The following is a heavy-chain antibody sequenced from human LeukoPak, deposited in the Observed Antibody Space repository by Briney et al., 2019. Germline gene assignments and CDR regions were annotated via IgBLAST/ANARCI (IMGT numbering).Heavy chain of an antibody. CDR1: GGTFSSYA. J-gene: IGHJ5*02. CDR2: IIPIFGTA. Sequence: GASVKVSCKASGGTFSSYAISWVRQAPGQGLEWMGGIIPIFGTANYAQKFQGRVTITADGSTSTAYMELSSLRSEDTAVYYCVVFPDYGGNPWGQGTLVTVSS. V-gene: IGHV1-69*13. D-gene: IGHD4-23*01. CDR3: VVFPDYGGNP.